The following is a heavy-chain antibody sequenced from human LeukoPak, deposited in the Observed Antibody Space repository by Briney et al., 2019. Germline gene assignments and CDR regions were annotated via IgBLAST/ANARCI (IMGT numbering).Heavy chain of an antibody. Sequence: ASVKVSCKASGGTFRTYAISWVRQAPGQGLEWMGGIIPIFGTTNSAQKFQGRVTLTADESPSTAYMELSRLRTEGTAVYYWAGEGGGGDCTTTRCYYLDYWGLGTLVTVSS. V-gene: IGHV1-69*13. CDR2: IIPIFGTT. CDR1: GGTFRTYA. J-gene: IGHJ4*01. CDR3: AGEGGGGDCTTTRCYYLDY. D-gene: IGHD2-2*01.